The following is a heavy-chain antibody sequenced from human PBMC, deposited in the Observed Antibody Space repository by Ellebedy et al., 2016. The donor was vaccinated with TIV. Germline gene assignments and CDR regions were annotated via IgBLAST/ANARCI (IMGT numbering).Heavy chain of an antibody. V-gene: IGHV4-39*01. CDR2: IYYSGST. J-gene: IGHJ6*02. D-gene: IGHD2-15*01. Sequence: SETLSLTXTVSGGSTSSSSYYWGWIRQPPWKGLEWIGSIYYSGSTYYNPSLKSRVTISVDTSKNQFSLKLSSVTAADTAVYYCARPHWKLQPLGGFYYGMDVWGQGTTVTVSS. CDR3: ARPHWKLQPLGGFYYGMDV. CDR1: GGSTSSSSYY.